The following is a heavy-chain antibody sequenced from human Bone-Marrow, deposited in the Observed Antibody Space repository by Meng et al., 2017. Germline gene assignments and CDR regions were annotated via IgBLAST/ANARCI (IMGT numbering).Heavy chain of an antibody. CDR1: GFTFSSYW. CDR3: ARAGNVGVDY. D-gene: IGHD3-16*01. V-gene: IGHV3-48*04. CDR2: ISSSGSTI. Sequence: GGSLRLSCAASGFTFSSYWMHWVRQAPGRGLEWVSYISSSGSTIYYADSVKGRFTISRDNAKNSLYLQMNSLRAEDTAVYYCARAGNVGVDYWGQGTLVTVSS. J-gene: IGHJ4*02.